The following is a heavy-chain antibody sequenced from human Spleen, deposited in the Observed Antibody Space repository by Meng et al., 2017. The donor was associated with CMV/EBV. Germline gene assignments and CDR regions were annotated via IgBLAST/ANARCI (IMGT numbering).Heavy chain of an antibody. CDR2: IYWNDDK. V-gene: IGHV2-5*01. CDR1: GLSRSTRGVG. D-gene: IGHD3-10*01. J-gene: IGHJ6*02. Sequence: TFSGLSRSTRGVGVGLNRQPQGKALEWLALIYWNDDKRYSPSLKSRLTITKDTSKNQVVLTMTNMDPVDTATYYCAHKVRRKGGMDVWGQGTTVTVSS. CDR3: AHKVRRKGGMDV.